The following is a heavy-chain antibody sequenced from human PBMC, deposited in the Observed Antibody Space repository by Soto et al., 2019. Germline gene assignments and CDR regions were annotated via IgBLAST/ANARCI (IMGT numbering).Heavy chain of an antibody. Sequence: EVQLVESGGGLVQPGGSLRLSCAASGFTVSSNYMSWVRQAPGKGLERVSVIYSGGSTYYADSVKGRFTISRDNSKNTLYLQMNSLRAEDTAVYYCARERRSTGDDAFDIWGQGTMVTVSS. CDR2: IYSGGST. J-gene: IGHJ3*02. V-gene: IGHV3-66*01. CDR1: GFTVSSNY. D-gene: IGHD4-17*01. CDR3: ARERRSTGDDAFDI.